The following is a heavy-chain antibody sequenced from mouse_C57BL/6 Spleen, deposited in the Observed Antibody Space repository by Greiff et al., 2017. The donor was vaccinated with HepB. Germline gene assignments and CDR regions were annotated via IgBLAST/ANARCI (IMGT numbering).Heavy chain of an antibody. Sequence: VQRKKGGEERGRKGEGGTQAGKEEGETGKEEERKGGKQKNLHGLEWIGAIDPETGGTAYNQKFKGKAILTADKSSSTAYMELRSLTSEDSAVYYCTRGTTVYYAMDYWGQGTSVTVSS. CDR2: IDPETGGT. CDR3: TRGTTVYYAMDY. CDR1: GETGKEEE. D-gene: IGHD1-1*01. V-gene: IGHV1-15*01. J-gene: IGHJ4*01.